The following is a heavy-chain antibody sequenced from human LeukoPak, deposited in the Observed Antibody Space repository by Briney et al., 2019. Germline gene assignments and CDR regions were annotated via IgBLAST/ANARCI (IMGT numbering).Heavy chain of an antibody. CDR1: GFTFSTYW. J-gene: IGHJ6*03. D-gene: IGHD5-18*01. Sequence: GGSLRLSCAASGFTFSTYWMHWVRQAPGKGLVWVSRIDNGGSNTLYADSVRGRFTISRDNAKNTLYLQMISLRAEDTALYYCAKGLKTAVGPYMGYHYYMDVWGKGTTVTVSS. V-gene: IGHV3-74*01. CDR3: AKGLKTAVGPYMGYHYYMDV. CDR2: IDNGGSNT.